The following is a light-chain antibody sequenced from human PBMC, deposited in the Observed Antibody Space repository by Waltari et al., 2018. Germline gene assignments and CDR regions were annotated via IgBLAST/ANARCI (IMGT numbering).Light chain of an antibody. V-gene: IGKV3-20*01. CDR2: DAA. CDR3: QHYVRLPVT. J-gene: IGKJ1*01. Sequence: EIVLTQPPGTLSLSAGDRATLSCRASETVGRYFVWYQQKPGQAPRLLIYDAASRATGIPDRLSGSGSGTDFSLTISRLEPEDFAVYYCQHYVRLPVTFGQGTKVEMK. CDR1: ETVGRY.